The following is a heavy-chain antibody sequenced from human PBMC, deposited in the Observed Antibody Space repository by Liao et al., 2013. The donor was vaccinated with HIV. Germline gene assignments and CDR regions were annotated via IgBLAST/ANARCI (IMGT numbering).Heavy chain of an antibody. CDR1: GASIMAKY. D-gene: IGHD3-22*01. CDR3: AGDSDTPKWFFY. CDR2: MHTSGVT. V-gene: IGHV4-59*10. Sequence: QVQPEQWGAGLLKPSETLSLTCTVSGASIMAKYWAWMRQSAGKGLECLGIMHTSGVTDYNPALKSRVTMSRDTSTNQISLRLTSVIDADTAVYYCAGDSDTPKWFFYWGQGTLVTVSS. J-gene: IGHJ4*02.